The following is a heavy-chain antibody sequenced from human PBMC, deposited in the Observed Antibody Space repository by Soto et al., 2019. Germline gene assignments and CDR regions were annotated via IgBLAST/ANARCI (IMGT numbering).Heavy chain of an antibody. CDR1: GFTLSSYA. V-gene: IGHV3-23*01. J-gene: IGHJ4*02. D-gene: IGHD6-19*01. Sequence: EVQLLESGGGLVQPGGSLRLSCVASGFTLSSYAMNWVRQAPGKGLEWVSTINNIGTSTYYTDSVKGRFAISRDSSKNTLYLQMNSLRAEDTALYYCVSGWYSDYWGQGTLVTVSS. CDR2: INNIGTST. CDR3: VSGWYSDY.